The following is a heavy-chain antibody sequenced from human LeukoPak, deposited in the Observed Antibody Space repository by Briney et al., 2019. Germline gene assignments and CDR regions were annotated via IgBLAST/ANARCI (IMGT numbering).Heavy chain of an antibody. CDR3: ARKYYYDSSGYWGAFDI. D-gene: IGHD3-22*01. CDR2: ISSSGSTI. J-gene: IGHJ3*02. Sequence: GGSLRLSCAASGFTFSDYYMSWIRQAPGKGLEWVSYISSSGSTIYYADSVKGRFTISRDNAKNSLYLQMNSLRAEDTAVYYCARKYYYDSSGYWGAFDIWGQGTMVTVSS. V-gene: IGHV3-11*01. CDR1: GFTFSDYY.